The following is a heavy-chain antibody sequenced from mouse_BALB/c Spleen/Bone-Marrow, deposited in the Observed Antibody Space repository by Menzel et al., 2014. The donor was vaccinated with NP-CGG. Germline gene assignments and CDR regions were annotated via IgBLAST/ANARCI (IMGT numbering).Heavy chain of an antibody. J-gene: IGHJ4*01. CDR2: INPYNDGT. Sequence: VQLQQPGPELVKPGASVKMSCKASGYTFTSYVMHWVKQKPGQGLEWIGYINPYNDGTKYNEKFKGKATLTSDKSSSTAYMELSSLTSEDSAVYYCARRGFDEGYHAMDYWGQGTSVTVSS. V-gene: IGHV1-14*01. CDR3: ARRGFDEGYHAMDY. CDR1: GYTFTSYV.